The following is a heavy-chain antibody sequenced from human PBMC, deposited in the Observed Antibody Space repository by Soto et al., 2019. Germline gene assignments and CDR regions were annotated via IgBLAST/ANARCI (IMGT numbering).Heavy chain of an antibody. V-gene: IGHV3-23*01. J-gene: IGHJ5*02. Sequence: GGSLRLSCAASGFTFSNFAMSWVRQAPGKGLEWVSGISASGGSTDYADSVKGRFTISRDNSRNTLYLQMNSLRDYDTAVYYCAKGQIAATGQNRFDPWGQGALVTVSS. CDR2: ISASGGST. D-gene: IGHD6-13*01. CDR1: GFTFSNFA. CDR3: AKGQIAATGQNRFDP.